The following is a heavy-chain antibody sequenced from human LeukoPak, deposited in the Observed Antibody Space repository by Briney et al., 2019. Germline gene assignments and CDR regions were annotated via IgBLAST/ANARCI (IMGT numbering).Heavy chain of an antibody. CDR2: IYFSGST. V-gene: IGHV4-59*01. Sequence: SETLSLTCTVSGGSISSYYWSWIRQPPGKGLEWIGYIYFSGSTNYNPSLKSRVTISVDTSKNQFSLKLSSVTAADTAVYYCARGYWYFDLWGRGTLVTVSS. CDR1: GGSISSYY. CDR3: ARGYWYFDL. J-gene: IGHJ2*01.